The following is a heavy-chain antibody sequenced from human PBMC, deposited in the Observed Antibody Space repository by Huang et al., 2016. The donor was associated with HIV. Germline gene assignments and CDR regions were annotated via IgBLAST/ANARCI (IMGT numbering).Heavy chain of an antibody. Sequence: EVQLVESGGGLIQPGGSLRLSCAASGFTVSTNYMTWVRQVPVKGLEGVSLIYSGGTTYYAASVKGRFTSSRDDSENTLYLHMTSLRAGDTAVYYCAKEGDTGAALGYWGQGTLVTVS. D-gene: IGHD2-8*02. CDR1: GFTVSTNY. V-gene: IGHV3-53*01. CDR2: IYSGGTT. CDR3: AKEGDTGAALGY. J-gene: IGHJ4*02.